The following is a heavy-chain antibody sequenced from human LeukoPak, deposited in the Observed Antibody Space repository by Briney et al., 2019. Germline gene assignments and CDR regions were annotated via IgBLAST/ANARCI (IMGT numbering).Heavy chain of an antibody. V-gene: IGHV4-61*01. CDR1: GGSVSSGSYY. J-gene: IGHJ4*02. D-gene: IGHD2-15*01. CDR3: ARKVQYDCSGGSCYSGYFDY. CDR2: IYYSGST. Sequence: PSETLSLTCTVSGGSVSSGSYYWSWIRQPPGKGLEWIGYIYYSGSTNYNPSLKSRVTISVDTSKNQFSLKLSSVTAADTAVYYCARKVQYDCSGGSCYSGYFDYWGQGTLVTVSS.